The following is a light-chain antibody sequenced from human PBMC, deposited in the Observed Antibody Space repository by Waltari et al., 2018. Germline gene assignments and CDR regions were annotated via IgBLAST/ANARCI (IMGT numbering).Light chain of an antibody. J-gene: IGLJ3*02. CDR2: GST. CDR3: QSYDTSLSVV. Sequence: QSVLTQPPSVSGAPGPRVTIPCTGRRSNIGAGYAVHWYQQLPRAAPKLLIYGSTSRPLGVPARFFGSTSGASASLAIIGLQAEDEADYYCQSYDTSLSVVFGGGTKLTVL. CDR1: RSNIGAGYA. V-gene: IGLV1-40*01.